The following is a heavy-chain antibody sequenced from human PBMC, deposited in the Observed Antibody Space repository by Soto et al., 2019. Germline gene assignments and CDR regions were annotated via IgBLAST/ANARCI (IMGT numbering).Heavy chain of an antibody. Sequence: QVQLQESGPGLVKPSETLSLTCTVSGGSVRSGSHYWSWIRQPPGKGLEWIGYIDYRGNTNYNTSLKSRVTTSVDTSKNQFSLKLSAVTAADTAVYYCAATPYDRLRRFDPWGQGTLVTVSS. V-gene: IGHV4-61*01. CDR1: GGSVRSGSHY. CDR2: IDYRGNT. D-gene: IGHD3-22*01. J-gene: IGHJ5*02. CDR3: AATPYDRLRRFDP.